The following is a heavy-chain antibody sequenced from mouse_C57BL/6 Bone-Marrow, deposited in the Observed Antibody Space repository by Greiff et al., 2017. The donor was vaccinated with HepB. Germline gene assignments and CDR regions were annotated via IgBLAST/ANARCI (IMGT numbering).Heavy chain of an antibody. CDR1: GFTFSDYG. J-gene: IGHJ3*01. CDR2: ISSGSSTI. Sequence: EVKVEESGGGLVKPGGSLKLSCAASGFTFSDYGMHWVRQAPEKGLEWVAYISSGSSTIYYADTVKGRFTISRDNAKNTLFLQMTSLRSEDTAMYYWATPPPSYYGSSSFAYWGQGTLVTVSA. D-gene: IGHD1-1*01. CDR3: ATPPPSYYGSSSFAY. V-gene: IGHV5-17*01.